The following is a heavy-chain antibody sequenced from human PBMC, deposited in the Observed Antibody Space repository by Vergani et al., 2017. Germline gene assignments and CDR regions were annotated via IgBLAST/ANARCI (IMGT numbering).Heavy chain of an antibody. Sequence: EVQLLESGGGLVQPGGSLRLSCAASGFTFSSYAMSWVRQAPGKGLEWVSAISGSGGSTYYADSVKGRFTISRDNSKNTLYLQMNSLRAEDTAVYYCAKDPFRELELLGVYYFDYWGQGTLVTVSS. J-gene: IGHJ4*02. CDR3: AKDPFRELELLGVYYFDY. D-gene: IGHD1-26*01. CDR1: GFTFSSYA. V-gene: IGHV3-23*01. CDR2: ISGSGGST.